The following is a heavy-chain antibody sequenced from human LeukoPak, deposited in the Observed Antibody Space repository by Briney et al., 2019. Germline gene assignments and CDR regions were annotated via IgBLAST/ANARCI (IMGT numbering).Heavy chain of an antibody. D-gene: IGHD3-22*01. CDR1: GFTFSSYE. CDR2: ISGSSSYI. J-gene: IGHJ4*02. Sequence: GGSLRLSCAASGFTFSSYEMNWVRQAPGKGLEWVSSISGSSSYIYYADSVKGRFTISRDNAKNSLYLQMNSLRAEDTAVYYCARGYYDSSGYSFDYWGQGTLVTVSS. V-gene: IGHV3-21*01. CDR3: ARGYYDSSGYSFDY.